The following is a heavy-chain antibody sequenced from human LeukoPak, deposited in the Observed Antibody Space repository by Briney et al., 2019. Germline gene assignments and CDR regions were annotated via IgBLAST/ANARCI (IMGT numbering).Heavy chain of an antibody. D-gene: IGHD1-1*01. CDR1: GFTFSDYY. CDR2: IISSGSTI. CDR3: ARDSVFDRGVVQY. Sequence: GGSLRLSCAASGFTFSDYYMSWIRQAPGKGLEWVSYIISSGSTIYYADSVKGRFTISRDNAKNSLYLQMNSLRAEDTAVYYCARDSVFDRGVVQYWGQGTLVTVSS. J-gene: IGHJ4*02. V-gene: IGHV3-11*01.